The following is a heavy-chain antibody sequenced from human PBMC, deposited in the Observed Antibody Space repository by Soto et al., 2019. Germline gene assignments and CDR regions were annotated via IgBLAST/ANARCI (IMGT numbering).Heavy chain of an antibody. CDR3: ARDKVVGPTTLDY. J-gene: IGHJ4*02. CDR2: IKEDGSEK. D-gene: IGHD1-26*01. V-gene: IGHV3-7*03. Sequence: GGSLRLSCVVSGFTFSTYWMSWVRQAPGKGLEWVANIKEDGSEKYYLDSVKGRFTIYRDNARNSLYLQMNSLRAEDTAVYYCARDKVVGPTTLDYWGQGTLVTVSS. CDR1: GFTFSTYW.